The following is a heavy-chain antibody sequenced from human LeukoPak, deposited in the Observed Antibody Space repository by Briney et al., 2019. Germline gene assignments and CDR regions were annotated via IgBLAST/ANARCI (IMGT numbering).Heavy chain of an antibody. Sequence: SETLSLTCTVSGGSICSSSYYWGWIRQPPGKGLGWIGSIYYSGSTYYNPSLKTRVTISVDTSNNQFSMKLSSVTAADTGVYYCARYVVRGVGCFDPWGQGTLVTVSS. CDR3: ARYVVRGVGCFDP. J-gene: IGHJ5*02. CDR2: IYYSGST. D-gene: IGHD3-10*01. CDR1: GGSICSSSYY. V-gene: IGHV4-39*07.